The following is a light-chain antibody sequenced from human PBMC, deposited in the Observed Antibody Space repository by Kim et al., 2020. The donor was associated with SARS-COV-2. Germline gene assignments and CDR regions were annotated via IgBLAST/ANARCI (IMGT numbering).Light chain of an antibody. CDR3: SSYTARSAYD. CDR1: SSDIGAYSY. Sequence: QSALTQPASVSGSPGQSIPISCAGTSSDIGAYSYVSWYQQHPGKAPKLMIYDVTERPSGVSNRFSASKSGNTASLTISGLQPEDKADYYCSSYTARSAYDSGAGTKVTVL. CDR2: DVT. V-gene: IGLV2-14*03. J-gene: IGLJ1*01.